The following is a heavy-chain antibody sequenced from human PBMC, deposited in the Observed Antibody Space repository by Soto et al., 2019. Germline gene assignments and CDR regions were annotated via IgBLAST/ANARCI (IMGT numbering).Heavy chain of an antibody. V-gene: IGHV4-31*03. CDR3: ESFRGWPTYSGDY. J-gene: IGHJ4*02. D-gene: IGHD6-19*01. CDR2: LYYTRRT. CDR1: GGSISRGGYY. Sequence: QVQLQESGPGLVKPSQTLSLTCSVSGGSISRGGYYWSWIRQHPGKGLEWIGYLYYTRRTSYNPFHQSRLTLSVDTSKNQCSLKLSSVTAADTAVYYWESFRGWPTYSGDYWCPGTLVTVSS.